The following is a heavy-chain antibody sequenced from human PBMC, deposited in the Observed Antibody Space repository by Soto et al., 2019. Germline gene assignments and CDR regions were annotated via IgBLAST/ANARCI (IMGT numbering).Heavy chain of an antibody. D-gene: IGHD6-25*01. J-gene: IGHJ5*02. V-gene: IGHV3-21*06. CDR1: GLTFSTYS. CDR2: ITSSSSYI. Sequence: PGGSLRLSCAASGLTFSTYSMSWVRQAPGKGLEWVSSITSSSSYIYYADSVKGRFTISRDNAKNSLYLQMDSLRAEDTAVYYCARDSRLRPWGQGTLVTVSS. CDR3: ARDSRLRP.